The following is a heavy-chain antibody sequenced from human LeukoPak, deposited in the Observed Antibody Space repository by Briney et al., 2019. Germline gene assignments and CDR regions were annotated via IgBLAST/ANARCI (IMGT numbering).Heavy chain of an antibody. CDR2: ISYDGSNK. V-gene: IGHV3-30-3*01. D-gene: IGHD6-6*01. J-gene: IGHJ5*02. CDR1: GFTFSSYW. Sequence: GGSLRLSCAASGFTFSSYWMHWVRQAPGKGLEWVAVISYDGSNKYYADSVKGRFTISRDNSKNTLYLQMNSLRAEDTAVYYCARDRVVAARAAGRVLIDPWGQGTLVTVSS. CDR3: ARDRVVAARAAGRVLIDP.